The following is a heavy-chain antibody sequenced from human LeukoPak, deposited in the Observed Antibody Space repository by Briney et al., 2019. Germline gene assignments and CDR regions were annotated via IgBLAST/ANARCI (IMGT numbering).Heavy chain of an antibody. CDR2: IGPGGSPI. J-gene: IGHJ4*02. V-gene: IGHV3-48*01. D-gene: IGHD3-16*01. CDR1: GFTFTFSSYG. Sequence: GESLRLSCAASGFTFTFSSYGMSWVRQAPGKGPEWVSYIGPGGSPIDYADSVKGRFTISRDNAKNSLYLQMNSLRAEDTAVYYCASGRGMNWGQGTLVTVSS. CDR3: ASGRGMN.